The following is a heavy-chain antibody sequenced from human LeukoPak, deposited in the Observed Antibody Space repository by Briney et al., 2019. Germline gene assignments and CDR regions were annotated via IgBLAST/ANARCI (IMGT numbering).Heavy chain of an antibody. CDR2: INHSGST. J-gene: IGHJ4*02. V-gene: IGHV4-34*01. D-gene: IGHD2-15*01. CDR1: GGSFSGYY. Sequence: SETLSLTCAVYGGSFSGYYWSWIRQPPGKGLEWIGEINHSGSTNYNPSLKSRVTISVDTSKNQFSQKLSSVTAADTAVYYCARGGPLNVVVVAAAFDYWGQGTLVTVSS. CDR3: ARGGPLNVVVVAAAFDY.